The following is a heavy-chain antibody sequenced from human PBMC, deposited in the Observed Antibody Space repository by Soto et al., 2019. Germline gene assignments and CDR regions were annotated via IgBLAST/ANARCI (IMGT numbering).Heavy chain of an antibody. Sequence: EVQLVESGGGLVKPGESLRLSCAASGFTFTNAWMSWVRQAPGKGLEWVGRIKSKTDGGTTDYAAPVKGRFTISRDDSENTLYLQMNSLKTEDTAVYYCTTEQGYCSGGTCFYHFYGMDVWGPGTTVPVSS. CDR1: GFTFTNAW. J-gene: IGHJ6*02. V-gene: IGHV3-15*01. CDR3: TTEQGYCSGGTCFYHFYGMDV. D-gene: IGHD2-15*01. CDR2: IKSKTDGGTT.